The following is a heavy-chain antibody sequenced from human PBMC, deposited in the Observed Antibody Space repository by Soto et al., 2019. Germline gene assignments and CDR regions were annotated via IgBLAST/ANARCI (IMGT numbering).Heavy chain of an antibody. CDR2: IWYDGSNK. CDR1: GFNFRSYG. J-gene: IGHJ4*02. V-gene: IGHV3-33*01. D-gene: IGHD1-26*01. Sequence: VQMVASGGGVVQSGRSLRLSCATSGFNFRSYGIHWVRQAPGKGLEWVGIIWYDGSNKYYADSVKGRFTISRDDSKNTVYVQMDSLRVEDTAIYYCARYNLVGSYFFDYWGQGSLVTVSS. CDR3: ARYNLVGSYFFDY.